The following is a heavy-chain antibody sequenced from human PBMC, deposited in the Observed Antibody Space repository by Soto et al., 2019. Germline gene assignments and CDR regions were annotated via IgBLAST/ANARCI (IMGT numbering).Heavy chain of an antibody. CDR2: ISGSGGST. J-gene: IGHJ6*02. CDR3: AKGLKSSGGSPMYYYYYGMDV. Sequence: GGSLRLSCAASGFTFSSYAMSWVRQAPGKGLEWVSAISGSGGSTYYADSVKGRFTISRDNSKNTLYLQMNSLRAEDTAVYYCAKGLKSSGGSPMYYYYYGMDVWRQGTTVTVSS. D-gene: IGHD2-15*01. CDR1: GFTFSSYA. V-gene: IGHV3-23*01.